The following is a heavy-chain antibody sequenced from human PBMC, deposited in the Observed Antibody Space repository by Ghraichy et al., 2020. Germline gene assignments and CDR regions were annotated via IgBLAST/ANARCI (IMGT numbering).Heavy chain of an antibody. CDR3: ARAFYASSGGYFRP. D-gene: IGHD2-21*02. Sequence: SETLSLTCAVYGGSFSDFSWSWIRQPPGKGLEWIGEINHLGSTNYNASLKSRVTISVDTSKNQFSLNLTSVTAADTALYYCARAFYASSGGYFRPWGQGTLVTVSS. CDR1: GGSFSDFS. CDR2: INHLGST. J-gene: IGHJ5*02. V-gene: IGHV4-34*01.